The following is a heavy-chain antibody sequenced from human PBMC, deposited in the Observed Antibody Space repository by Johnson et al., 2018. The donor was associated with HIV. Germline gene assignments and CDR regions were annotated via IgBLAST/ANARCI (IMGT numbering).Heavy chain of an antibody. V-gene: IGHV3-30-3*01. CDR1: GFTFSSYA. CDR3: ARLRWGSGDPLHDAFDV. J-gene: IGHJ3*01. Sequence: QMQLVESGGGVVQPGRSLRLSCAASGFTFSSYAMHWVRQAPGKGLEWVAVISYDGSNKYYADSVKGRFTISRDNAKNSLYLQMNSLRAEDTALYYCARLRWGSGDPLHDAFDVWGQGTMVTVSS. D-gene: IGHD2-21*01. CDR2: ISYDGSNK.